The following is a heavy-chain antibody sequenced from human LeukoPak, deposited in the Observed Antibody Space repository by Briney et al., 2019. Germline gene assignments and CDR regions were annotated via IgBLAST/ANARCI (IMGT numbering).Heavy chain of an antibody. D-gene: IGHD4-17*01. CDR3: ARSPSRPTVTKFGY. CDR2: INHSGST. Sequence: PSETLSLTCAVYGGSFSGYYWSWIRQPPGKGLEWIGEINHSGSTNYNPSLKSRVTISVDTSKNQFSLKLSSVTAADTAVYYCARSPSRPTVTKFGYWGQGTLVTVSS. V-gene: IGHV4-34*01. CDR1: GGSFSGYY. J-gene: IGHJ4*02.